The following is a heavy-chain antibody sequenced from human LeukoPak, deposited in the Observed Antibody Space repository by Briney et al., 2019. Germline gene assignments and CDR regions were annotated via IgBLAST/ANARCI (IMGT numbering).Heavy chain of an antibody. Sequence: SESLSLTCSVSGCSISSQYWGWIRQPPGKGLEWIGYIHYSGSTNSNPSRKSRVTISEDTSKNQFSLKLSSVTAADTAVYYCARDSPNNNILGVPAAFDYRGQGSMATVCS. CDR2: IHYSGST. CDR1: GCSISSQY. D-gene: IGHD2-2*01. J-gene: IGHJ4*02. CDR3: ARDSPNNNILGVPAAFDY. V-gene: IGHV4-59*11.